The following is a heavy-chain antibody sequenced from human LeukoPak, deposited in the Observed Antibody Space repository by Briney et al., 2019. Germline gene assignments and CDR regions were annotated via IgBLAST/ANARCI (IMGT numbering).Heavy chain of an antibody. CDR3: AELGITMIGGV. CDR2: ISSSGSTI. Sequence: QPGGSLRLSCAASGFIFDDYGMSWVRQAPGKGLEWVSYISSSGSTIYYADSVKGRFTISRDNAKNSLYLQMNSLRAEDTAVYYCAELGITMIGGVWGKGTTVTISS. V-gene: IGHV3-48*03. J-gene: IGHJ6*04. CDR1: GFIFDDYG. D-gene: IGHD3-10*02.